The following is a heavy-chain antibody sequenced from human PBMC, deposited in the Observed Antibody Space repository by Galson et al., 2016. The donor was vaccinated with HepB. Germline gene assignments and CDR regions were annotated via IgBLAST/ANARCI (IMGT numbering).Heavy chain of an antibody. Sequence: SETLSLTCSASGGSISTNSLFWGWPRQPPGKGLEWTGNMHYSGSTYYNPSLKSRVTISVDTSKNKFSLKLSSVTATDTAVYYCARQANGGFDYWGQGTLVTVSS. CDR2: MHYSGST. V-gene: IGHV4-39*01. CDR1: GGSISTNSLF. D-gene: IGHD1-1*01. J-gene: IGHJ4*02. CDR3: ARQANGGFDY.